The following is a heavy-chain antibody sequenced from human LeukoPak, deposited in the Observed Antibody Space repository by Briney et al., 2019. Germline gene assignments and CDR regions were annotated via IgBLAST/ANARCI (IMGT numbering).Heavy chain of an antibody. CDR2: ITPNSGGT. V-gene: IGHV1-2*02. CDR1: GYTFTGYY. Sequence: ASVKVSCKASGYTFTGYYMQWVRQAPGQGLEWMGWITPNSGGTDYAQKLQGRVTMTTDTSTSTAYMELRSLRSDDTAVYYCARVLGYCSSTSCAYYYGMDVWGQGTTVTVSS. CDR3: ARVLGYCSSTSCAYYYGMDV. J-gene: IGHJ6*02. D-gene: IGHD2-2*01.